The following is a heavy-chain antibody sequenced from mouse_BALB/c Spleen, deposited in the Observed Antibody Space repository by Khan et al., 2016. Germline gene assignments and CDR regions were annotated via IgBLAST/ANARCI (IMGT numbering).Heavy chain of an antibody. CDR1: GYAFTAFT. CDR3: ARRLIRSDYGMDY. D-gene: IGHD1-1*01. V-gene: IGHV1-18*01. Sequence: VRLQQSGPELVKPGASMKISCKASGYAFTAFTMNWVKQSHGKNLEWIGLITPYNGDTTYYQKFKGKATLAVDKSSSTAYMELLSLTSEDSAGYYCARRLIRSDYGMDYWGQGTSVTVSS. J-gene: IGHJ4*01. CDR2: ITPYNGDT.